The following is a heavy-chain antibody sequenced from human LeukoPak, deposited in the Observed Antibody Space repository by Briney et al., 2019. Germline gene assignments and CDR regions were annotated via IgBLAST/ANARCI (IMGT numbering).Heavy chain of an antibody. CDR3: ARVVGVPIAVAGNGRGDYFDY. CDR2: INAGNGNT. V-gene: IGHV1-3*01. Sequence: GASVKVSCKASGYTFTSYAMHWVRQAPGQRPEWMGWINAGNGNTKYSQKFQGRVTITRDTSAGTAYMELSSLRSEDTAVYYCARVVGVPIAVAGNGRGDYFDYWGQGTLVTVSS. D-gene: IGHD6-19*01. J-gene: IGHJ4*02. CDR1: GYTFTSYA.